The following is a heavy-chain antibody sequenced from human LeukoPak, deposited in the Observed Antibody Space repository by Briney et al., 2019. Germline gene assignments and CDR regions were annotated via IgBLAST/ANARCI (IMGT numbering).Heavy chain of an antibody. J-gene: IGHJ4*02. Sequence: GGSLRLSCAASGFTFDDYAMHWVRQAPGKGLEWVSGISWNSGSIGYADSVKGRFTISRDNAKNSLYLQMNSLRAEDTALYYCVKAYGYWGQGTLVIVSS. D-gene: IGHD3-16*01. CDR2: ISWNSGSI. V-gene: IGHV3-9*01. CDR1: GFTFDDYA. CDR3: VKAYGY.